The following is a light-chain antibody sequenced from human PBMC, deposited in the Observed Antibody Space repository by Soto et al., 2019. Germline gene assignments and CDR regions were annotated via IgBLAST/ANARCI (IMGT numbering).Light chain of an antibody. V-gene: IGKV3-20*01. J-gene: IGKJ1*01. CDR1: QSVDRNY. CDR3: LQYGSAPWT. CDR2: GAS. Sequence: EVVLTQSPGSLSLSPGDRATLSCRASQSVDRNYLAWYQQKPGQAPRLLIYGASSSATGIPYRFSGSGSGTDFTLTISRLEPEDFAVYYCLQYGSAPWTFGQEPKVEIK.